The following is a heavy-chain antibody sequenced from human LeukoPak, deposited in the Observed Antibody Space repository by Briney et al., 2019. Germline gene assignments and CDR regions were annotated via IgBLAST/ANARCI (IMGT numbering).Heavy chain of an antibody. Sequence: PGGSLRLSCAASGFTFSSYGMHWVRQAPGKGLEWVAVISYDGSNKYYADSVKGRFTISRDNSKNTLYLQMNSLRAEDTAVYYCAKDILNYDSSGYEQLDYWGQGTLVTVSS. CDR1: GFTFSSYG. CDR3: AKDILNYDSSGYEQLDY. V-gene: IGHV3-30*18. J-gene: IGHJ4*02. CDR2: ISYDGSNK. D-gene: IGHD3-22*01.